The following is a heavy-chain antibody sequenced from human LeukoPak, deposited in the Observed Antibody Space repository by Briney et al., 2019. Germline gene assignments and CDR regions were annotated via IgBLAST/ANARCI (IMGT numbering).Heavy chain of an antibody. CDR2: INTNTGGT. V-gene: IGHV1-2*02. CDR1: GYTFTAYY. D-gene: IGHD2-8*02. CDR3: AREGFCTGSKCPAEY. Sequence: ASVKVSCKASGYTFTAYYMYWVRQAPGQGLEWMGWINTNTGGTNSAQKFQGRVTMTTDTSISTAYMELKRLSSDDTAVYFCAREGFCTGSKCPAEYWGQGTLVTVSS. J-gene: IGHJ4*02.